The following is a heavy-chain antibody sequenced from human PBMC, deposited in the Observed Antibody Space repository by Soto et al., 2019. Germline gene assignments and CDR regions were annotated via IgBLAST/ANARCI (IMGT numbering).Heavy chain of an antibody. D-gene: IGHD6-13*01. J-gene: IGHJ5*02. CDR2: ISSSSSYI. CDR1: GFTFSSYS. CDR3: ARDTPQLVRFWFDP. Sequence: PGGSLRLSCAASGFTFSSYSMNWVRQAPGKGLEWVSSISSSSSYIYYADSVKGRFTISRDNAKNSLYLQMNSLRAEDTAVYYCARDTPQLVRFWFDPWGQGTLVTVS. V-gene: IGHV3-21*01.